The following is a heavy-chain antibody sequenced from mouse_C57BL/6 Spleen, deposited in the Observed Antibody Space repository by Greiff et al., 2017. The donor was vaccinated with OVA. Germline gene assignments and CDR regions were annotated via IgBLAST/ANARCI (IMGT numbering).Heavy chain of an antibody. Sequence: EVQLKESGPGLVKPSQSLSLTCSVTGYSITSGYYWNWIRQFPGNKLEWMGYISYDGSNNYNPSLKNRISITRDTSKNQFFLKLNSVTTEDTATYYCARDGYSWYFDVWGTGTTVTVSS. CDR2: ISYDGSN. J-gene: IGHJ1*03. CDR1: GYSITSGYY. V-gene: IGHV3-6*01. D-gene: IGHD2-3*01. CDR3: ARDGYSWYFDV.